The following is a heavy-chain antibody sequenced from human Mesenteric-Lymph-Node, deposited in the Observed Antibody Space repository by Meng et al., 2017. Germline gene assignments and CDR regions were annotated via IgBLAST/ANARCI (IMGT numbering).Heavy chain of an antibody. CDR3: ARGGTDYGDYRLNDY. J-gene: IGHJ4*02. Sequence: GESLKISCAGSGFYFSGYSMRWIRQAPGKGLEWVALISYDGTNKVYPDSVKGRFTISRDNSQRTVYLQMDSLRPEDTAVYFCARGGTDYGDYRLNDYWGQGTLVTVSS. CDR1: GFYFSGYS. V-gene: IGHV3-30*01. CDR2: ISYDGTNK. D-gene: IGHD4-17*01.